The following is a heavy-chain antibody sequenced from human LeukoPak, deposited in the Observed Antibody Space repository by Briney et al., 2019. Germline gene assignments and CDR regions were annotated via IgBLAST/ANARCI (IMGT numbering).Heavy chain of an antibody. CDR2: ISYTGTT. D-gene: IGHD4-17*01. V-gene: IGHV4-59*11. CDR3: ARDLGTVTKGLDI. CDR1: GDSFTTHY. Sequence: PSETLSPTCAVSGDSFTTHYWTWSGQRPGRGLGWIGYISYTGTTTYNPSLTSRVTISIVTSTNQFSLKLSSVTTADTAVYYCARDLGTVTKGLDIWGLGTMVSVSS. J-gene: IGHJ3*02.